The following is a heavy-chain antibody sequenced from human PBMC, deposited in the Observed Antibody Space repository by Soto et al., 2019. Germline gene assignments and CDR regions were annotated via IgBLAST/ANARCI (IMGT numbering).Heavy chain of an antibody. CDR2: IYYSGST. CDR1: GGSISSGDYY. CDR3: ARGGYCGGDCRMDV. J-gene: IGHJ6*02. Sequence: QVQLLESGPGLVQPSQTLSLTCTVSGGSISSGDYYWSWIRHLPGKGQEWFGYIYYSGSTYYNPSLKSRLTISVDTSKNQFSLKLNSVTAADTAVYYCARGGYCGGDCRMDVWGQGTAVTVSS. V-gene: IGHV4-31*03. D-gene: IGHD2-21*02.